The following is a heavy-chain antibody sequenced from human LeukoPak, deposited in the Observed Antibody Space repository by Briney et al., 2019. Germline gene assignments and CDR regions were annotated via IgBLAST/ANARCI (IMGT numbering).Heavy chain of an antibody. J-gene: IGHJ5*02. D-gene: IGHD6-19*01. Sequence: PSETLSLTCAVYGGSFSGYYWSWIRQPPGKGLEWIGEINHSGSTIYNPSLKSRVTISVDTSKDQFSLKLRSVTAADTAVYYCARIVVAGNGYNSFDPWGQGTLVTVSS. CDR2: INHSGST. V-gene: IGHV4-34*01. CDR1: GGSFSGYY. CDR3: ARIVVAGNGYNSFDP.